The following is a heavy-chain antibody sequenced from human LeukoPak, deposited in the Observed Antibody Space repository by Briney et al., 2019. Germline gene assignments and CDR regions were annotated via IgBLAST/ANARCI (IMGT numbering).Heavy chain of an antibody. D-gene: IGHD3-10*01. J-gene: IGHJ4*02. CDR3: VSHRGSGPY. CDR2: ISSSGSTI. Sequence: PGGGLRLSCAASGFTFTSYEMNWVREAPGEGLEWVSYISSSGSTIYYADSVKGRFTISRDNAKNLLYLQMNSLRAEDTALYYCVSHRGSGPYWGQGTLVTVSS. V-gene: IGHV3-48*03. CDR1: GFTFTSYE.